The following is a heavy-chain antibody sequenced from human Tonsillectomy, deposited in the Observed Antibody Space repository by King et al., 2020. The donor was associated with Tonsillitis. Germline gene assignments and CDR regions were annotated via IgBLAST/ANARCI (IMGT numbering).Heavy chain of an antibody. D-gene: IGHD1-26*01. CDR3: ATIQAWEVGSMFAFDI. V-gene: IGHV1-24*01. CDR2: FDPEDDET. CDR1: GYTLTELS. J-gene: IGHJ3*02. Sequence: QLVQSGAEVKKPGASVKVSCKVSGYTLTELSMHWVRQAPGKGLEWMGGFDPEDDETIFAQKFQGRVTLTEDTSTDTAYMELSSLRSEDTAVYYCATIQAWEVGSMFAFDIGGQGTMATVSP.